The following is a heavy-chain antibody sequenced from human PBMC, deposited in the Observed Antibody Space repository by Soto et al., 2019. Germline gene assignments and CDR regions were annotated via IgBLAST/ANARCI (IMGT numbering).Heavy chain of an antibody. CDR2: IRAGGNT. V-gene: IGHV3-23*01. Sequence: DVQVLESGGGLVQPGGSLRLSCAASGFPFSNYDMSWVRHAPGKGLEWVSIIRAGGNTYYADSVKGRFTISRDNSRDTVYLQIDSLRAEGTAIYYCAEGGWLDNWGQGTPVTDSS. CDR3: AEGGWLDN. D-gene: IGHD6-19*01. CDR1: GFPFSNYD. J-gene: IGHJ4*02.